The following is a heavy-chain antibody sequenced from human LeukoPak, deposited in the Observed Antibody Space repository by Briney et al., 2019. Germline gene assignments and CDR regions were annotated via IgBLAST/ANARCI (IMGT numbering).Heavy chain of an antibody. V-gene: IGHV1-46*01. CDR3: ARESPLVCYFDC. J-gene: IGHJ4*02. CDR2: INPRGGTR. CDR1: GFIFTNYY. Sequence: ASVKVSCKASGFIFTNYYMHWVRQAPGQVLEWMGFINPRGGTRSYAQNFQGRVTMTWDTSASTVYMELSSLRSEDTAVYYCARESPLVCYFDCWGQGTLVTVSS.